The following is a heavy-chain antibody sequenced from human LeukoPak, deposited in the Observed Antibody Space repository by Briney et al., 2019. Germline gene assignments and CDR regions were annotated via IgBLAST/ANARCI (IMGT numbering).Heavy chain of an antibody. CDR1: GFTFSIYG. CDR3: AKDRSIAVSGTAECADY. V-gene: IGHV3-30*18. J-gene: IGHJ4*02. D-gene: IGHD6-19*01. CDR2: ISFDGSNE. Sequence: PGRSLRLSCAASGFTFSIYGMHWVRQAPGKGLEWVAVISFDGSNEYYADSVKGRFTISRDNSKNTLYLQMNSLRVEDTAVYYCAKDRSIAVSGTAECADYWGRGTLVTVSS.